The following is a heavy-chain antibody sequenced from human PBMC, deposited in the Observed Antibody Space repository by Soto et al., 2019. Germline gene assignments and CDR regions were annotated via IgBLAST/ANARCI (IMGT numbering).Heavy chain of an antibody. CDR3: AGEKDYQVWFEP. V-gene: IGHV3-21*01. D-gene: IGHD3-10*01. Sequence: PGGSLRLSCAASGFPFSSYSMHWVRQAPGKGLEWVSSISSSSSYIYYADSVKGRFTISRDNAKNPLYLQMNSMRAEDTAVYYCAGEKDYQVWFEPWGQGTLVNVAS. J-gene: IGHJ5*01. CDR1: GFPFSSYS. CDR2: ISSSSSYI.